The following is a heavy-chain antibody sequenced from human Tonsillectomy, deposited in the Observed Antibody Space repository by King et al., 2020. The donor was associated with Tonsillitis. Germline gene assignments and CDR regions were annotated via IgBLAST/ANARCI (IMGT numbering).Heavy chain of an antibody. V-gene: IGHV4-34*01. J-gene: IGHJ4*02. CDR2: IDHSGST. Sequence: VQLQQWGAGLLKPSETLSLTCAVYGGSFSGYYWSWIRQPPGKGLEWIGEIDHSGSTHYNPSLKSRVTFSVVTSKNQFSLKLTSVTAADTAVYYCARSSSFDYWGQGTLVTVSS. D-gene: IGHD6-13*01. CDR1: GGSFSGYY. CDR3: ARSSSFDY.